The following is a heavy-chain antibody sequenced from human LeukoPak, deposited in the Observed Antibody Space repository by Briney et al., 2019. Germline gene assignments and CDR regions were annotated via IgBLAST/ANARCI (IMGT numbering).Heavy chain of an antibody. J-gene: IGHJ3*02. CDR1: GGSFSGYY. CDR2: INHSGST. Sequence: SETLSLTCAVYGGSFSGYYWSWIRQPPGKGLEWIGEINHSGSTNYNPSLKSRVAISVDTSKNQFSLKLSSVTAADTAVYYCARVGWVTYDAFDIGGQGTMVTVSS. D-gene: IGHD4-23*01. CDR3: ARVGWVTYDAFDI. V-gene: IGHV4-34*01.